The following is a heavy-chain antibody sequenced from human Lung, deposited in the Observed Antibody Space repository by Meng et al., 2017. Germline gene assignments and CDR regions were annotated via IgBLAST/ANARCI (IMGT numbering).Heavy chain of an antibody. CDR1: GFTFTAFS. J-gene: IGHJ5*02. V-gene: IGHV3-23*01. CDR2: ISSTGDST. D-gene: IGHD5-18*01. Sequence: EVQLMESGGGLGQPGGSRRLSGAASGFTFTAFSMTWVRQAPGKGLEWVSTISSTGDSTFYPDSVKGRFIVSRDNSKNTLYLQMNSLRAEDTAIYYCAKEAAMASWGQGTLVTVSS. CDR3: AKEAAMAS.